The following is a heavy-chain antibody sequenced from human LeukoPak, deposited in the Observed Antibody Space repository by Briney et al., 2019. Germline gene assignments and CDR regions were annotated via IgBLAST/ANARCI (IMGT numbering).Heavy chain of an antibody. V-gene: IGHV3-30*04. CDR2: ISYDGSNK. CDR1: GFTFSSYA. CDR3: ARDRLGEPREYYFDY. J-gene: IGHJ4*02. Sequence: PGGSLRLSCAASGFTFSSYAMHWVRQAPGKGLEWVAVISYDGSNKYYADSVKGRFTISRDNSKNTLCLQMNSLRAEDTAVYYCARDRLGEPREYYFDYWGQGTLVTVSS. D-gene: IGHD2-21*01.